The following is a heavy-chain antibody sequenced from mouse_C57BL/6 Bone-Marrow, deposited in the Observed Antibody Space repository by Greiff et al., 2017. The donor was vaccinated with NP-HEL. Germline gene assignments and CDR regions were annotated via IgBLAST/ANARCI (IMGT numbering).Heavy chain of an antibody. V-gene: IGHV1-69*01. J-gene: IGHJ3*01. Sequence: QVQLQQPGAELVMPGASVKLSCKASGYTFTSYWMHWVKQRPGQGLEWIGEIDPSDSYTNYNQKFKGKSTLTVDKSSSTAYMQLSSLTSADSAVYYCARRAYYSNYPWFAYWGQGTLVTVSA. CDR1: GYTFTSYW. D-gene: IGHD2-5*01. CDR3: ARRAYYSNYPWFAY. CDR2: IDPSDSYT.